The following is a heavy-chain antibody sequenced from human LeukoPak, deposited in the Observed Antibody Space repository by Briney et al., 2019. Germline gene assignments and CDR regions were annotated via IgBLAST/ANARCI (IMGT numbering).Heavy chain of an antibody. V-gene: IGHV1-69*13. CDR2: IIPISGTV. CDR1: GGTFSSYA. J-gene: IGHJ4*02. D-gene: IGHD1-26*01. Sequence: SVKVSCKASGGTFSSYAISWMRQAPGQGVEWMGGIIPISGTVNYAQKFQGRVTIIGDASTRTAHMELSSLRSEDTAVYYCGRGVRNSGSYYVDYWGQGTLVTVSS. CDR3: GRGVRNSGSYYVDY.